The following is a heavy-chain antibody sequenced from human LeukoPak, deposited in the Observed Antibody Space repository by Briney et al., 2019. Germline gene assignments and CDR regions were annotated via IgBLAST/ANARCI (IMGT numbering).Heavy chain of an antibody. CDR2: ISSDSNYI. V-gene: IGHV3-21*01. CDR3: ARVAFGLYVMDV. Sequence: GGPLPHSRAPSGLTFTTYIMHWLRPPPGKGRAWVSSISSDSNYIYYADSLKGRFTISRDNAKNSLYLQMISLRAEDTAVYYCARVAFGLYVMDVWGQGTTVTVSS. J-gene: IGHJ6*02. D-gene: IGHD3/OR15-3a*01. CDR1: GLTFTTYI.